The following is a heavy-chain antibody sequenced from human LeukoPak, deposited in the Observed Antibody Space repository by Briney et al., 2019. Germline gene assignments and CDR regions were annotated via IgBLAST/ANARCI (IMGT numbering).Heavy chain of an antibody. CDR2: IQSKPDGGTA. Sequence: GGSLRLSCAASGFTFSKAWMNWVRQAPGKGLEWVGHIQSKPDGGTADYAAPVKGRFTISRDDSKNTLYLVINSLKTEDTAVYYCTTRGHLRGIDHWGQGTLFTVSS. D-gene: IGHD3-10*01. J-gene: IGHJ4*02. CDR1: GFTFSKAW. CDR3: TTRGHLRGIDH. V-gene: IGHV3-15*01.